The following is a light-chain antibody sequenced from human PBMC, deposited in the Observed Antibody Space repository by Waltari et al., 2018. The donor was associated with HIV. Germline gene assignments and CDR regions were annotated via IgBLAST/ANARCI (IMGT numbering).Light chain of an antibody. V-gene: IGLV1-47*01. J-gene: IGLJ1*01. CDR3: AAWGDSLSSYV. CDR2: RNK. CDR1: SSNIGSNY. Sequence: QSVLTQPPSASGTPGQRVTISCSGSSSNIGSNYVYWYQQLPGTAPKLLIYRNKQRPSGVTDRFSGSKSGTSASLAISGLRSEDEADYYCAAWGDSLSSYVFGTGTEVTVL.